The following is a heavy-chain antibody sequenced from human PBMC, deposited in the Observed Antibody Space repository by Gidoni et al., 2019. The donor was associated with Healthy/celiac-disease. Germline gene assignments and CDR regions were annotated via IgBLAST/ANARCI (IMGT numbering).Heavy chain of an antibody. V-gene: IGHV3-9*01. CDR3: AKDGDYYYYYYMDV. CDR1: GVTFDDYA. Sequence: EVQLVESGGGLVQPGRSLRLSCAASGVTFDDYAMHWVRQAPGKGLEWVSGISWNSGSIGYADSVKGRFTISRDNAKNSLYLQMNSLRAEDTALYYCAKDGDYYYYYYMDVWGKGTTVTVSS. CDR2: ISWNSGSI. J-gene: IGHJ6*03.